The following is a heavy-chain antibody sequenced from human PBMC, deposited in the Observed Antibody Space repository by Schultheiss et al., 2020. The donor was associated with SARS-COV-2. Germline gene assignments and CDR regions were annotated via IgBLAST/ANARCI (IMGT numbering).Heavy chain of an antibody. CDR2: IKSKTDGGTT. Sequence: GGSLRLSCAASGFTFSSYAMHWVRQAPGKGLEWVGRIKSKTDGGTTDYAAPVKGRFTISRDDSKNTLYLQMNSLKTEDTAVYYCTPSPSRGVGYWGQGTLVTVSS. D-gene: IGHD2-2*01. J-gene: IGHJ4*02. CDR1: GFTFSSYA. V-gene: IGHV3-15*01. CDR3: TPSPSRGVGY.